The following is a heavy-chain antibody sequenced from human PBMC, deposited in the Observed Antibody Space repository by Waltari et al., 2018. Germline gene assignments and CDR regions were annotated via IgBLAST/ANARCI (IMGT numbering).Heavy chain of an antibody. D-gene: IGHD5-12*01. J-gene: IGHJ4*02. CDR3: TRWDGYIRY. V-gene: IGHV3-49*04. CDR1: GFTFGDSA. Sequence: EVQLVESGGGLVQPGRYLRLSCTASGFTFGDSAMSWVRQAPGKGLEWVGFSRSKAYGWTTEYAASVKGRFTISRDYSKSIAYLQMNSLKTEDTAVYYCTRWDGYIRYWGQGTLVTVSS. CDR2: SRSKAYGWTT.